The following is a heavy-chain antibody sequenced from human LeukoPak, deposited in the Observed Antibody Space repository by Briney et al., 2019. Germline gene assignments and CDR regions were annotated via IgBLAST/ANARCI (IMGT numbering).Heavy chain of an antibody. CDR3: ARGGFESRWAFDI. CDR1: GYTFTKYA. CDR2: INTNTKNP. J-gene: IGHJ3*02. V-gene: IGHV7-4-1*02. D-gene: IGHD3-22*01. Sequence: ASVKVSCKASGYTFTKYAMNWVRQAPGQGLEWMGWINTNTKNPTYAQDFTGQTVFSLDTSVSTAYLQISNLKAEDTAVYYCARGGFESRWAFDIWGQGTMVTVSS.